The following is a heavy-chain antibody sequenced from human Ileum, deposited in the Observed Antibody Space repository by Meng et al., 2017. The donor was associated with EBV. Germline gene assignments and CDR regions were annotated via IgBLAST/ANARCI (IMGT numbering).Heavy chain of an antibody. CDR3: AMRKVEMRAITPDNWLDP. J-gene: IGHJ5*02. Sequence: VRPLESGPGLVTTSVTLSLTCTVSGGCLSSSYWNWVRQSPGKGPGWIGRISDSGGTNYNPSLQSRVTISVDTSKNQVSLKLSSVTPADTAVYYCAMRKVEMRAITPDNWLDPWGQGTLVTVSS. CDR2: ISDSGGT. CDR1: GGCLSSSY. V-gene: IGHV4-59*01. D-gene: IGHD2-21*01.